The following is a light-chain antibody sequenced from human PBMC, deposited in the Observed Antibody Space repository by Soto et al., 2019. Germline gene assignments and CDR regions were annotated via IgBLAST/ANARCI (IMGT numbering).Light chain of an antibody. J-gene: IGKJ5*01. CDR1: QSVSSY. CDR3: QQRSNWFT. Sequence: ETVLTQSPATVSLSQGERATLSCRASQSVSSYLAWYQQKPDQAPRLLIYDASNRATGIPARFSGSGSGTDFTLTISSLEPEDFAVYYCQQRSNWFTFGQRTRLEI. V-gene: IGKV3-11*01. CDR2: DAS.